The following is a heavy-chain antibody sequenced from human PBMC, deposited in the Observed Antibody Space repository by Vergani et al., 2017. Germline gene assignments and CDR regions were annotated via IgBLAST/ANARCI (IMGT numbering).Heavy chain of an antibody. CDR1: GFTFSSYA. CDR3: AKDRVYGASFDY. V-gene: IGHV3-23*01. D-gene: IGHD2-8*01. J-gene: IGHJ4*02. CDR2: ISGSGGST. Sequence: EVQLLESGGGLVQPGGSRRLSCAASGFTFSSYAMSWVRQAPVKGLEWVSAISGSGGSTYYADSVKGRFTISRDNSKNTLYLQMNSLRAEDTAVYYCAKDRVYGASFDYWGQGTLVTVSS.